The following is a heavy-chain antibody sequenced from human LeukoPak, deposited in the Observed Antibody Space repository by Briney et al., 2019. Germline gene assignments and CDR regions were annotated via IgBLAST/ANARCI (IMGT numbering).Heavy chain of an antibody. CDR2: IYTSGST. J-gene: IGHJ4*02. CDR3: ARDPGQRRDGYNPIDY. CDR1: GGSISSYY. Sequence: PSETLSLTCTVSGGSISSYYWSWIRQPAGKGLEWIGRIYTSGSTNYSPSLKSRVTMSVDTSKNQFSLKLSSVTAADTAVYYCARDPGQRRDGYNPIDYWGQGTLVTVSS. V-gene: IGHV4-4*07. D-gene: IGHD5-24*01.